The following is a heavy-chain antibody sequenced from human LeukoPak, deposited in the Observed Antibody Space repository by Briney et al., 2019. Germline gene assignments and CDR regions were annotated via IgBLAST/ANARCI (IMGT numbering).Heavy chain of an antibody. CDR1: GFTFSSYG. CDR2: IRYDGSNK. D-gene: IGHD6-19*01. CDR3: ARAVADCDAFDI. V-gene: IGHV3-30*02. J-gene: IGHJ3*02. Sequence: PGGSLRLSCAASGFTFSSYGMHWVRQAPGKELEWVAFIRYDGSNKYYADSVKGRFTISRDNSKNTLYLQMNSLRAEDTAVYYCARAVADCDAFDIWGQGTMVTVSS.